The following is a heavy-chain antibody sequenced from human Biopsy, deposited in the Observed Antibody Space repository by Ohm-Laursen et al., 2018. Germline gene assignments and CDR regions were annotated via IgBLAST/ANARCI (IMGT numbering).Heavy chain of an antibody. Sequence: SVKVSCKASGYTFTGQYLHWSRQVPGQGLEWMGWINPHSGTTKFAQDFQGRVTMTRDTSITTAYMELRRLRSDDTAVYYCAKGQDLRGGAEYFQHWGQGALVTVSS. CDR2: INPHSGTT. CDR3: AKGQDLRGGAEYFQH. V-gene: IGHV1-2*02. CDR1: GYTFTGQY. D-gene: IGHD2-15*01. J-gene: IGHJ1*01.